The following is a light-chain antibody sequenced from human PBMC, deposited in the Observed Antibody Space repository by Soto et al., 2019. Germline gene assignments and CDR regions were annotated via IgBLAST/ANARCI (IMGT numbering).Light chain of an antibody. CDR2: EAS. CDR3: QHYNSYSET. V-gene: IGKV1-5*03. J-gene: IGKJ1*01. Sequence: DIPMTQSPSTLSASVGDRVTITCRASQSISTWLAWYQQKTGKVPKLLIYEASSLETGVPSRFSGSGSGTEFTLTISSLQPDDFATYYCQHYNSYSETFGQGTKVEIK. CDR1: QSISTW.